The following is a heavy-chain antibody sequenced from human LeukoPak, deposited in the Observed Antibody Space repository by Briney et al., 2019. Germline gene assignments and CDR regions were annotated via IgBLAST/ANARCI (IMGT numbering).Heavy chain of an antibody. Sequence: GGSLRLSCAASGFTFSSYWMSWVRQAPGKGLEWVGNIKEDGSEKYYVDSVKGRFTISRDIAKTSLYLQMNSLRAEDTAIYYCARDMEPDAFDIWGQGTMVTVSS. CDR2: IKEDGSEK. CDR1: GFTFSSYW. D-gene: IGHD1-1*01. V-gene: IGHV3-7*01. J-gene: IGHJ3*02. CDR3: ARDMEPDAFDI.